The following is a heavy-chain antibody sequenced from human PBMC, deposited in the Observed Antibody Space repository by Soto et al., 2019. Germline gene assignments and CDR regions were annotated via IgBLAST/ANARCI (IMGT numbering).Heavy chain of an antibody. CDR3: VKSIMITFGGVIVIRGFDY. D-gene: IGHD3-16*02. CDR1: GFTFSSYS. CDR2: ISSNGGST. V-gene: IGHV3-64D*08. Sequence: GGSQILSCSASGFTFSSYSMHWVRQAPGKGLEYVSAISSNGGSTYYADSVKGRFTISRDNSKNTLYLQMSSLRAEDTAVYYCVKSIMITFGGVIVIRGFDYWGQGTLVTVSS. J-gene: IGHJ4*02.